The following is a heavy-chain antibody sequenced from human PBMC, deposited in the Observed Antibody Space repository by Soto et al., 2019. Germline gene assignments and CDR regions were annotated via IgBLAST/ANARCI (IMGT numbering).Heavy chain of an antibody. Sequence: GWSLRLSCASSVFTVISTYMRWVRQAPGKGLEWVSVVYSAGDTYYADSVKGRFTVSRDITDNILYLEMTSLRAEDTAIYYCCGTIGGPFLSYGMDVWGRGTTVTVSS. CDR3: CGTIGGPFLSYGMDV. V-gene: IGHV3-53*01. CDR2: VYSAGDT. J-gene: IGHJ6*02. D-gene: IGHD3-10*01. CDR1: VFTVISTY.